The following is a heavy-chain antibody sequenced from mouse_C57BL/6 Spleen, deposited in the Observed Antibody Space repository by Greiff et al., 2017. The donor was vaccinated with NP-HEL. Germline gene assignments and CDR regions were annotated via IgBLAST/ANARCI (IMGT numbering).Heavy chain of an antibody. V-gene: IGHV1-80*01. CDR1: GYAFSSYW. D-gene: IGHD1-1*01. CDR2: IYPGDVDT. Sequence: VQLQQSGASVKISCKASGYAFSSYWMNWVKQRPGKGLEWIGQIYPGDVDTNYNGKFKGKATLTADKSSSTAYMQLSSLTSEDSAVYFCARRGSSYPDYWGQGTTLTVSS. CDR3: ARRGSSYPDY. J-gene: IGHJ2*01.